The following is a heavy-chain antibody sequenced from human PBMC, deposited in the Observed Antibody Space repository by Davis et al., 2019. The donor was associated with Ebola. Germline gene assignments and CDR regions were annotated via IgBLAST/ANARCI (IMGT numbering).Heavy chain of an antibody. J-gene: IGHJ4*02. D-gene: IGHD3-22*01. CDR3: ARDSSGYYATYWY. CDR1: GFVFRNYV. V-gene: IGHV3-23*01. CDR2: LGTSADT. Sequence: GGSLRLSCAASGFVFRNYVMSWVRQAPGKGLEWVSTLGTSADTYYADSVKGRFTISRDNSENTLHLQMNSLRAEDSAVYYCARDSSGYYATYWYWGQGTLVTVSS.